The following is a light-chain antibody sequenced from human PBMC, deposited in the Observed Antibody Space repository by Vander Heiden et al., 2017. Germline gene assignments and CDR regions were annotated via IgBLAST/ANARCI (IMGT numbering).Light chain of an antibody. CDR2: GAT. J-gene: IGKJ2*01. CDR1: QSVSSN. CDR3: QQYNNWPLYT. Sequence: EIVMTQSPATLSVSPGERATLSCRASQSVSSNLAWYQQKPGQAPRLLIYGATTRATGIPARFSGSGSGTEFTLTVSSLQSEDFAVYYCQQYNNWPLYTFGQGTKLDMK. V-gene: IGKV3-15*01.